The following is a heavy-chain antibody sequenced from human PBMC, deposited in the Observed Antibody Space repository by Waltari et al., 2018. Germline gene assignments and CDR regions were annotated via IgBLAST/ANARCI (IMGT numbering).Heavy chain of an antibody. CDR1: GGSINSDDHY. V-gene: IGHV4-30-4*08. CDR2: IFYRGST. CDR3: ARDRRLGSKPGVRDCFDS. J-gene: IGHJ5*01. D-gene: IGHD3-16*01. Sequence: QVLLQESGPGLLKPSQTLSLTCTVSGGSINSDDHYWTWIRQLPGKGLEWIGYIFYRGSTYYNPSLKSRATMSVDSSKNQFSLSLTSVTAADTAVYYCARDRRLGSKPGVRDCFDSWGQGTLVTVSS.